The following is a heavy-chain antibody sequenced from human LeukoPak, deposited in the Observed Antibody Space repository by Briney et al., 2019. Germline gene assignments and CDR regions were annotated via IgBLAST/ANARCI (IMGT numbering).Heavy chain of an antibody. CDR2: ISYDGSNK. Sequence: PGRSLRLSCAASGFTFSSYGMHWVRQAPGMGLEWVAVISYDGSNKYYADSVKGRFTISRDNSKNTLYLQMNSLRAEDTAVYYCAKTLVDYDFWSGSLNFDYWGQGTLVTVSS. D-gene: IGHD3-3*01. J-gene: IGHJ4*02. V-gene: IGHV3-30*18. CDR3: AKTLVDYDFWSGSLNFDY. CDR1: GFTFSSYG.